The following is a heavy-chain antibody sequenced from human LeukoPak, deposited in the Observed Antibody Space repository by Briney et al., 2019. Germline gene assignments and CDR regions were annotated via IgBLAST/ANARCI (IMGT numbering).Heavy chain of an antibody. D-gene: IGHD2-8*02. CDR3: ARDLGPQDPYCGYGMDV. CDR2: INHRGGST. V-gene: IGHV1-46*01. CDR1: GYTFTSYY. J-gene: IGHJ6*04. Sequence: ASVKVSCKASGYTFTSYYMHWVRPAPGQGLEWMGIINHRGGSTSYAQKFQGRVTLTRDTSTSTVYMELSSLRSEDTAVYYCARDLGPQDPYCGYGMDVWGKGTTVTVSS.